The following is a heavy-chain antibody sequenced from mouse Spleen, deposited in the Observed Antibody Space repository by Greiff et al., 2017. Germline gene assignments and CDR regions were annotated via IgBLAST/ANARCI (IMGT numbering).Heavy chain of an antibody. Sequence: EVQLQQSGPELVKPGASVKISCKASGYTFTDYYMNWVKQSHGKSLEWIGDINPNNGGTSYNQKFKGKATLTVDKSSSTAYMELRSLTSEDSAVYYCASEDYRYDDWFAYWGQGTLVTVSA. V-gene: IGHV1-26*01. D-gene: IGHD2-14*01. CDR3: ASEDYRYDDWFAY. CDR1: GYTFTDYY. J-gene: IGHJ3*01. CDR2: INPNNGGT.